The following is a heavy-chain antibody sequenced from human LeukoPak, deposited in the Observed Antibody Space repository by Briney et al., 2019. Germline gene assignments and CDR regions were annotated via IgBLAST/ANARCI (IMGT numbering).Heavy chain of an antibody. CDR3: ARRQRWLQFGWFDP. D-gene: IGHD5-24*01. CDR1: GGSFSGYY. Sequence: SETLSLTCAVYGGSFSGYYWSWIRQPPGKGLEWIGEINHSGSTNYNPSLKSRVTISVDTSKNQFSLKLSSVTAADTAVYYCARRQRWLQFGWFDPWGQGTLVIVSS. CDR2: INHSGST. J-gene: IGHJ5*02. V-gene: IGHV4-34*01.